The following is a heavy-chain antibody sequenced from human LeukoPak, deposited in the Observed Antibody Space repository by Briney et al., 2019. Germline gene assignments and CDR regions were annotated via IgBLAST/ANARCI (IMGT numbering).Heavy chain of an antibody. Sequence: GASVKVCCKASGYTFTGYYMHWVRQAPGQGLEWMGWINPNSGGTNYAQKFQGRVTMTRDTSISTAYMELSRLRSDDTAVYYCAREDSMGYYYGMDVWGQGTTVTVSS. CDR1: GYTFTGYY. CDR2: INPNSGGT. CDR3: AREDSMGYYYGMDV. J-gene: IGHJ6*02. V-gene: IGHV1-2*02. D-gene: IGHD2-21*01.